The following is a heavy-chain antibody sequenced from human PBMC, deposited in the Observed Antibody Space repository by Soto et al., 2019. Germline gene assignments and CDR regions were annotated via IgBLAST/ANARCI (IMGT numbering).Heavy chain of an antibody. V-gene: IGHV4-4*02. CDR3: ARESYNESNVGYFDL. D-gene: IGHD1-1*01. CDR1: RGSISSSNW. Sequence: QVQLQESGPGLVKPSGTLSLTCAVSRGSISSSNWWSCVRQSPGKGLERIGAMYHTGITNYSPSLKSRVTMSVDKSKNQFSLKLSSVTAADTAVYYCARESYNESNVGYFDLWGRCTLVSVYS. J-gene: IGHJ2*01. CDR2: MYHTGIT.